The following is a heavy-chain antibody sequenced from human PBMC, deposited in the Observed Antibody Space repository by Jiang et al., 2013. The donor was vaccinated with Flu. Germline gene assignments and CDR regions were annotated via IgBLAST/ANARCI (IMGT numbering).Heavy chain of an antibody. CDR2: IIPIFGTA. CDR3: ARGEDRQWLVRPIHFDI. CDR1: GGTFSSYA. Sequence: SGAEVKKPGSSVKVSCKASGGTFSSYAISWVRQAPGQGLEWMGGIIPIFGTANYAQKFQGRVTITADKSTSTAYMELSSLRSEDTAVYYCARGEDRQWLVRPIHFDIWGQGTMVTVSS. D-gene: IGHD6-19*01. J-gene: IGHJ3*02. V-gene: IGHV1-69*06.